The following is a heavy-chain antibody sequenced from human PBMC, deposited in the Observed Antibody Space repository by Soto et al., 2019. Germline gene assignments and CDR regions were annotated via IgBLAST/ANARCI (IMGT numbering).Heavy chain of an antibody. D-gene: IGHD2-21*01. CDR1: GFTFSSYA. J-gene: IGHJ5*02. V-gene: IGHV3-30-3*01. Sequence: QVQLVESGGGVVQPGRSLRLSCAASGFTFSSYAMHWVRQAPGKGLEWVAVISYDGSNKYYADSVKGRFTISRDNSKNTLYLQMNSLRAEDTAVYYCASNPPILGGGDNWFDPWGQGTLVTVSS. CDR2: ISYDGSNK. CDR3: ASNPPILGGGDNWFDP.